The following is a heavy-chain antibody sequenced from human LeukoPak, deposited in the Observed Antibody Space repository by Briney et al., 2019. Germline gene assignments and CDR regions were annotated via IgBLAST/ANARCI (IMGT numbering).Heavy chain of an antibody. Sequence: SETLSLTCTVSGGSISSSSYYWGWIRQPPGKGLEWIGSIYHSGSTYYNPSLKSRVTIAVETSKNQFSLKLSSVTAADTAVYYCAREGASSSWFYDPPYYYYYMDVWGKGTTVTISS. CDR2: IYHSGST. CDR1: GGSISSSSYY. D-gene: IGHD6-13*01. J-gene: IGHJ6*03. CDR3: AREGASSSWFYDPPYYYYYMDV. V-gene: IGHV4-39*07.